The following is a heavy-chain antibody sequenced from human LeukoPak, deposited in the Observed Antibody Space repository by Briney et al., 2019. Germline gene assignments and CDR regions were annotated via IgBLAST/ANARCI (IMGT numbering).Heavy chain of an antibody. J-gene: IGHJ4*02. CDR2: IIPILGIA. CDR3: TTYCGGDCYSFLDY. D-gene: IGHD2-21*02. CDR1: GGTFSSYT. Sequence: GASVKVSCKASGGTFSSYTISWVRQAPGQGLEWMGRIIPILGIANYAQKFQGRVTITADKSTSTACMELSSLRSEDTAVYYCTTYCGGDCYSFLDYWGQGTLVTVSS. V-gene: IGHV1-69*02.